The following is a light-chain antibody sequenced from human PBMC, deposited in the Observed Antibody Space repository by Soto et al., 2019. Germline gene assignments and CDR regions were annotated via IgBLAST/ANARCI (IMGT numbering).Light chain of an antibody. CDR3: QQYNSYPRT. J-gene: IGKJ1*01. Sequence: LPIAQAPFSLSSSVRGRGTINCRASQGISNYLALFQQKPGKAPKSLIYAASSLQSGVPSKFSGSGSGTDFTLTISSLQPEDFATYYCQQYNSYPRTFGQGTKVEIK. V-gene: IGKV1-16*02. CDR2: AAS. CDR1: QGISNY.